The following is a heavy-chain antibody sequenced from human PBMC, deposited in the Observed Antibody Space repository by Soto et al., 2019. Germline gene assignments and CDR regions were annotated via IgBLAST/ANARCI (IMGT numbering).Heavy chain of an antibody. CDR1: GGSISNYY. D-gene: IGHD6-19*01. CDR2: IYYNGAT. J-gene: IGHJ5*01. CDR3: ARGIAVTGPADS. Sequence: PSETLSLTXTVSGGSISNYYWNWIRQPPGKGLEWIGYIYYNGATNYNPSLKSRVTISLDTSKNQFSLRLTSVTAADTAVYYCARGIAVTGPADSWGQGTLVTVSS. V-gene: IGHV4-59*01.